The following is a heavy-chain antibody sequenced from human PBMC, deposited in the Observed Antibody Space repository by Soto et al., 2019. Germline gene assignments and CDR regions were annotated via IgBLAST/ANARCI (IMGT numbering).Heavy chain of an antibody. V-gene: IGHV4-30-4*01. CDR3: ARDLWVKPEHYYYGMDD. CDR2: IFYSGTT. CDR1: GDSISSADYY. J-gene: IGHJ6*02. D-gene: IGHD2-21*01. Sequence: SETLSLTCTGSGDSISSADYYWSWIRQTPGKGLEWIGYIFYSGTTYYNPSLKSRLTISVDTSKNHFSLRLTSVTAADTTVYYCARDLWVKPEHYYYGMDDWGQGTMVTVSS.